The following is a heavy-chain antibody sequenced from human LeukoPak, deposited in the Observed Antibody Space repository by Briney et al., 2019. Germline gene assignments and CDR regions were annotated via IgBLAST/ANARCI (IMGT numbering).Heavy chain of an antibody. CDR3: ARAGGGSYRRPNYYFDY. CDR1: GFTFSSYA. D-gene: IGHD1-26*01. J-gene: IGHJ4*02. CDR2: ISSNGGST. Sequence: PGGSLRLSCAASGFTFSSYAMHWVRQAPGKGLEYVSAISSNGGSTYYANSVKGRFTISRDNSKNTLYLQMGSLRAEDMAVYYCARAGGGSYRRPNYYFDYWGQGTLVTVSS. V-gene: IGHV3-64*01.